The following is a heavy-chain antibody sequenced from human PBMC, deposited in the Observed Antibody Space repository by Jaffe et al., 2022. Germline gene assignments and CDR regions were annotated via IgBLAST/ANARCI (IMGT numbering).Heavy chain of an antibody. Sequence: EVQLLESGGGLVQPGGSLRLSCAASGFTFSSYAMSWVRQAPGKGLEWVSAISGSGGSTYYADSVKGRFTISRDNSKNTLYLQMNSLRAEDTAVYYCAKAFLRFVLRFLEWLLNFDYWGQGTLVTVSS. D-gene: IGHD3-3*01. CDR2: ISGSGGST. CDR1: GFTFSSYA. CDR3: AKAFLRFVLRFLEWLLNFDY. J-gene: IGHJ4*02. V-gene: IGHV3-23*01.